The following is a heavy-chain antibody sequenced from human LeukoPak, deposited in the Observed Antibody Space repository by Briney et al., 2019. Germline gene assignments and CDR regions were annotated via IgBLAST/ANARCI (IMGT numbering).Heavy chain of an antibody. CDR1: GFTFSTYA. V-gene: IGHV3-48*01. Sequence: QAGGSLRLSCAASGFTFSTYAMNWVRQAPGKGLEWISYISSASGTREYADSVKGRFTVSRDNAVNLVFLQMDSLRPDDTAMYYCARVEYTNSPGHGGLGTLVTVAS. CDR3: ARVEYTNSPGH. D-gene: IGHD2-2*02. J-gene: IGHJ4*02. CDR2: ISSASGTR.